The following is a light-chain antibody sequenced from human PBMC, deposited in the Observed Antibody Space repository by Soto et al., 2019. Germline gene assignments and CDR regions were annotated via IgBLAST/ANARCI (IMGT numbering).Light chain of an antibody. CDR3: QQNYRATPWT. Sequence: DIQMTQSPSSLSASVGDRITITCRASQRISRYLNWYQHKPGKAPKLLINAASSLERGVPSRFSGGGSGTDFTLNISSLQPDDFATYYCQQNYRATPWTFGQGTKVEVK. CDR2: AAS. CDR1: QRISRY. V-gene: IGKV1-39*01. J-gene: IGKJ1*01.